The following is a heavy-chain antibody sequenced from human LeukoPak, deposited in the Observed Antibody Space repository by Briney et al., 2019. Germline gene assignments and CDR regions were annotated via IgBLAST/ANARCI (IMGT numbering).Heavy chain of an antibody. Sequence: GGSLRLSCAASGFTVSSNFMSWVRQAPGKGLQWVSIIYSGGSTDYADFVRGRFSVSRDSSKNTLSLQMNSLRADDTAVYYCARGSGSGWPLDFWGQGTLVTVSS. CDR1: GFTVSSNF. D-gene: IGHD6-19*01. CDR3: ARGSGSGWPLDF. V-gene: IGHV3-53*01. J-gene: IGHJ4*02. CDR2: IYSGGST.